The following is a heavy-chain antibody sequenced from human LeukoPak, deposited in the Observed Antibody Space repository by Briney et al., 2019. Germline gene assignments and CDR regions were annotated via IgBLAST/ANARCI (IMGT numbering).Heavy chain of an antibody. CDR3: AIEGEVAVFNY. D-gene: IGHD1-26*01. CDR1: GYSISSGYY. J-gene: IGHJ4*02. Sequence: PSETLSLTCAVSGYSISSGYYWGWIRQPPGKGLEWIGSIYHSGSTYYNPSLKSRVTISIDTSKNQFSLKLSSLTAVATGENFGAIEGEVAVFNYCGPGTLGSVSS. V-gene: IGHV4-38-2*02. CDR2: IYHSGST.